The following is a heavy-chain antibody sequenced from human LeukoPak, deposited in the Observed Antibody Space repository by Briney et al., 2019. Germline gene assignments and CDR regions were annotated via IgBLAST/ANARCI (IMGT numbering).Heavy chain of an antibody. CDR1: GFSFSTYT. D-gene: IGHD3-10*01. CDR3: ARVQSRWFGELLGYYFDY. Sequence: GGSLRLSCAAYGFSFSTYTMGWVRQAPGKGLEWVSSISGSGDTTYYADSVKGRFTISRDNSKNTLYLQMNSLRAEDTAVYYCARVQSRWFGELLGYYFDYWGQGTLVTVSS. J-gene: IGHJ4*02. CDR2: ISGSGDTT. V-gene: IGHV3-23*01.